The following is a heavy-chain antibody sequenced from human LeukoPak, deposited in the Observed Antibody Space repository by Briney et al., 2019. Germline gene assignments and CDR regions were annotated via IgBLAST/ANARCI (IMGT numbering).Heavy chain of an antibody. Sequence: SETLSLTCSGSGGSISSYYWSWIRQPPGKGLEGIGYIYYSGSTNYNPSLRGRVTISVDTSKTHFALKLSCVTAADAAVYYCAAAEATGDYGGVAYWYFDLWGRGTLVTVSS. CDR2: IYYSGST. CDR3: AAAEATGDYGGVAYWYFDL. D-gene: IGHD4-17*01. CDR1: GGSISSYY. J-gene: IGHJ2*01. V-gene: IGHV4-59*01.